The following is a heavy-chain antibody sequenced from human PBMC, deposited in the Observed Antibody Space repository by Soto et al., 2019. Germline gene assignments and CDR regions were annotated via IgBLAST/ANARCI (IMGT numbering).Heavy chain of an antibody. J-gene: IGHJ3*02. CDR1: GGSISSYY. V-gene: IGHV4-59*08. CDR2: IYYSGST. Sequence: PSETLSLTCTISGGSISSYYWTWIRQSPGQGLEWIGYIYYSGSTKYNPSLESRVTISLDTSKNQFSLRLSSVTAADTAVYYCARRRVLVVAATRGDDIDIWGQGT. D-gene: IGHD2-8*02. CDR3: ARRRVLVVAATRGDDIDI.